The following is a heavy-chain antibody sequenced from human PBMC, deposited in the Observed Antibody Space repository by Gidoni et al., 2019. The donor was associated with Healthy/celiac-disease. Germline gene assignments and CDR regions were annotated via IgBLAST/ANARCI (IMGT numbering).Heavy chain of an antibody. J-gene: IGHJ6*02. CDR3: ARAKDYGITIFGVVTNYYYYYGMDV. V-gene: IGHV4-4*02. D-gene: IGHD3-3*01. CDR1: GGSISSSNW. Sequence: QVQLQESGPGLVKPSGTLSLTCAVSGGSISSSNWWSWVRQPPGKGLEWIGEIYHSGSTNYNPSLKSRVTISVDKSKNQFSLKLSSVTAADTAVYYCARAKDYGITIFGVVTNYYYYYGMDVWGQGTTVTVSS. CDR2: IYHSGST.